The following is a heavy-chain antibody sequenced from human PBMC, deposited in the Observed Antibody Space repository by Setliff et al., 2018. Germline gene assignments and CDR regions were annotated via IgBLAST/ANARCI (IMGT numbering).Heavy chain of an antibody. D-gene: IGHD3-3*01. CDR3: ARDDDDFYSGYPYMDV. V-gene: IGHV1-3*01. J-gene: IGHJ6*03. Sequence: ASVKVSCKASGYTFTNYPVHWVRQAPGQRLEWMGWINRGSGDTKYSRKFQGRVTITRDTSASTAYMELSRLTYEDTAVYYCARDDDDFYSGYPYMDVWGKGTTVTVSS. CDR2: INRGSGDT. CDR1: GYTFTNYP.